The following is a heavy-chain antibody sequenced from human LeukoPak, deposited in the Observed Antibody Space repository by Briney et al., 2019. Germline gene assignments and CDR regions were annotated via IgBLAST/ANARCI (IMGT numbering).Heavy chain of an antibody. CDR1: GLTVSDNY. Sequence: GGSLRLSCAASGLTVSDNYMTWVRQAPGKGLEWVSVIYAGGGTFYADSVKGRFTISRDNSENTVYLQMNSLRAEDTAVYYCARDRSYDSSGYPFDFWGQGTLVTVSS. J-gene: IGHJ4*02. D-gene: IGHD3-22*01. CDR2: IYAGGGT. V-gene: IGHV3-66*02. CDR3: ARDRSYDSSGYPFDF.